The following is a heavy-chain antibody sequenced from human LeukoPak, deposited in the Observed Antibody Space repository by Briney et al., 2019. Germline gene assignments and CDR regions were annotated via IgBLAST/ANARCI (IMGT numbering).Heavy chain of an antibody. D-gene: IGHD6-13*01. CDR2: IIPIFGTA. CDR3: ARDNSAAAAGHFDY. V-gene: IGHV1-69*05. CDR1: GGTFSSYA. J-gene: IGHJ4*02. Sequence: SVKVSCKASGGTFSSYAISWVRQAPGQGLEWMGRIIPIFGTADYAQKFQGRVTITTDESTSTAYMELSSRRSEDTAVYYCARDNSAAAAGHFDYWGQGTLVTVSS.